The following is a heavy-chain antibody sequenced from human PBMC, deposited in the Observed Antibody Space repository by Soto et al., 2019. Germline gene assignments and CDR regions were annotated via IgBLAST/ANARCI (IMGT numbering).Heavy chain of an antibody. J-gene: IGHJ5*02. Sequence: SETLSLTCTVSGGSISSYYWSWIRQPPGKGLEWIGYIYYSGSTNYNPSLKSRVTISVDTSKNQFSLKLSSVTAADTAVYYCARERTRGYSSGPEENGFDPWGQGTLVTVSS. D-gene: IGHD6-19*01. CDR2: IYYSGST. V-gene: IGHV4-59*01. CDR3: ARERTRGYSSGPEENGFDP. CDR1: GGSISSYY.